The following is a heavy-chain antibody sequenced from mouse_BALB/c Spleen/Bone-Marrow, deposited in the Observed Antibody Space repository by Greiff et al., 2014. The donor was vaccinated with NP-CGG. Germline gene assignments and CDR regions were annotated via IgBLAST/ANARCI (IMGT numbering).Heavy chain of an antibody. V-gene: IGHV1-87*01. J-gene: IGHJ4*01. D-gene: IGHD1-1*01. CDR3: AREGYYYGSSIYYAMDY. Sequence: VKLQESGAELARPGASVKLSCKASGYTFTSYWMQWVKQRPGQGLEWIGAIYPGNGDTRYTQKFKGKATLTADKSSSTAYMQFSSLASEDSAVYYCAREGYYYGSSIYYAMDYWGQGTSVTVSS. CDR2: IYPGNGDT. CDR1: GYTFTSYW.